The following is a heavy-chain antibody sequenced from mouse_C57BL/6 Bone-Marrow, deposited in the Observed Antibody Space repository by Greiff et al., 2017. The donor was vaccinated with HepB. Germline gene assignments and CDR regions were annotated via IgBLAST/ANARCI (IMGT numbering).Heavy chain of an antibody. CDR1: GFNIKDDY. CDR3: TTSYYGYDGFAY. Sequence: VQLQQSGAELVRPGASVKLSCTASGFNIKDDYMHWVKQRPEQGLEWIGWIDPENGDTEYASKFQGKATITADTSSNTAYLQLSSLTSEDTAVYYGTTSYYGYDGFAYWGQGTLVTVSA. V-gene: IGHV14-4*01. D-gene: IGHD2-9*01. J-gene: IGHJ3*01. CDR2: IDPENGDT.